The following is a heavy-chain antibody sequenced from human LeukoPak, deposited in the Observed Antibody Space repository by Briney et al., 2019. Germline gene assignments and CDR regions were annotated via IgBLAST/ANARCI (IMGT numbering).Heavy chain of an antibody. Sequence: PSETLSLTCTVSGGSISSYYWSWIRQPAAKGLEWIGRIYTSGSTNYNPSLKSRVTMSVDTSKNQFSLKLSSVTAADTAVHYCARDKEYSSSSDFDYWGQGTLVTVSS. CDR3: ARDKEYSSSSDFDY. CDR1: GGSISSYY. D-gene: IGHD6-6*01. CDR2: IYTSGST. J-gene: IGHJ4*02. V-gene: IGHV4-4*07.